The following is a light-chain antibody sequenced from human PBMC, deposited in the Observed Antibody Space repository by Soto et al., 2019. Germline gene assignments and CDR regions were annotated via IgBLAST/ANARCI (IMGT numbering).Light chain of an antibody. CDR2: GAS. V-gene: IGKV3-15*01. CDR1: QGINRN. Sequence: IVMTQSPATLSVSPGESVTFSCRAGQGINRNLAWYQQKPGQAPRLLISGASTGATGIPARFSGSGSGTEFTLTINSLQSEDSAVYYCQQYYTWPVTFGGGTKVDIK. CDR3: QQYYTWPVT. J-gene: IGKJ4*01.